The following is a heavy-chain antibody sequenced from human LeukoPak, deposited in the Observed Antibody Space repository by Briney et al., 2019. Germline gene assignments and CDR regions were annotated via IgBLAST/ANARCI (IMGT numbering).Heavy chain of an antibody. CDR2: IIPNFGTA. V-gene: IGHV1-69*06. CDR1: GGTFSSYA. J-gene: IGHJ5*02. Sequence: SVTVSCKASGGTFSSYAISWGRHAPRQGVEWMGGIIPNFGTANYAQTFKGRVTITADKSTSTASMVLSSLRSEDTAIYYCARDNSVGDNAWWFHPWGQGTLVTVSS. D-gene: IGHD1-26*01. CDR3: ARDNSVGDNAWWFHP.